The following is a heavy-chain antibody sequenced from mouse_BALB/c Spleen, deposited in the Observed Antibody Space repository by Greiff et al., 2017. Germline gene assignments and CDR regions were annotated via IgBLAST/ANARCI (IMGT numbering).Heavy chain of an antibody. CDR1: GYTFTSYW. V-gene: IGHV1-87*01. CDR3: AREGPLRSPGY. D-gene: IGHD1-1*01. CDR2: IYPGDGDT. J-gene: IGHJ2*01. Sequence: VQLQQSGAELARPGASVKLSCKASGYTFTSYWMQWVKQRPGQGLEWIGAIYPGDGDTRYTQKFKGKATLTADKSSSTAYMQLSSLASEDSAVYYCAREGPLRSPGYWGQGTTLTVSS.